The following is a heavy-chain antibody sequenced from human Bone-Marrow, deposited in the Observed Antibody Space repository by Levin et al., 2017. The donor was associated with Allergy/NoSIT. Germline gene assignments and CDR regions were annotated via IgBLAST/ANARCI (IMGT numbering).Heavy chain of an antibody. D-gene: IGHD6-19*01. Sequence: PGGSLRLSCAASGFGFSNYAMTWARQAPGKGLEWVSHISGHGGDTYYADSVKGRFTVSRDNSKNTLYLQMSSLRVEDTAAYYCAKEFQFRSGWWADSYYYYVDVWGKGTTVTVSS. CDR3: AKEFQFRSGWWADSYYYYVDV. CDR1: GFGFSNYA. V-gene: IGHV3-23*01. J-gene: IGHJ6*03. CDR2: ISGHGGDT.